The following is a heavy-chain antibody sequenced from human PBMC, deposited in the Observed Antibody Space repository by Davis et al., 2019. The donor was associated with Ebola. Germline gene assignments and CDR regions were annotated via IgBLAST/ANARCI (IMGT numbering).Heavy chain of an antibody. D-gene: IGHD3-9*01. J-gene: IGHJ4*02. CDR2: ISSSSSYI. Sequence: GESLKISCAASGFTFSSYSMNWVRQAPGKRLEWVSSISSSSSYIYYADSVKGRFTISRDTAKNSQYLQMNSMKAEDTAVYYCARGADILTTFDYWGQGTLVTVSS. V-gene: IGHV3-21*01. CDR3: ARGADILTTFDY. CDR1: GFTFSSYS.